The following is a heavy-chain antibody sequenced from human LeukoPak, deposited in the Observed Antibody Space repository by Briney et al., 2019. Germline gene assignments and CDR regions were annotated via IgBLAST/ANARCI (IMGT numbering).Heavy chain of an antibody. CDR1: GGSISSYY. CDR3: ARRIPYELHSFDY. CDR2: IYYSGST. J-gene: IGHJ4*02. V-gene: IGHV4-59*08. D-gene: IGHD3-16*01. Sequence: SETLSLTCTVSGGSISSYYWSWIRQPPGKGLEWIGYIYYSGSTNYNPSLKSRVTISVDTSKNQFSLKLSSVTAADTAVYYCARRIPYELHSFDYWGQGTLVTVSS.